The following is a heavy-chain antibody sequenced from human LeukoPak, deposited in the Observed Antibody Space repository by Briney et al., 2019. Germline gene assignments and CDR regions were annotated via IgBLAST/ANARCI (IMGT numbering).Heavy chain of an antibody. CDR2: MYYSGST. Sequence: SEALSLTCTVSGGSISSYYWSWIRQPPGKGLEWIGYMYYSGSTNYNPSLKGRVTISVDTSKKQFSLRLSSVTAADTAVYYCARSNPYDSSGYLNWFDPWGQGTLVTVSS. V-gene: IGHV4-59*01. J-gene: IGHJ5*02. CDR3: ARSNPYDSSGYLNWFDP. D-gene: IGHD3-22*01. CDR1: GGSISSYY.